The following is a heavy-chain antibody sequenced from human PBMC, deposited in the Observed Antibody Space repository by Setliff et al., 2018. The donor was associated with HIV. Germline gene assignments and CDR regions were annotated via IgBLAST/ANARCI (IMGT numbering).Heavy chain of an antibody. CDR1: GFTFSSYE. V-gene: IGHV3-48*03. D-gene: IGHD2-2*01. J-gene: IGHJ4*02. Sequence: PGGSLRLSCAASGFTFSSYEINWVRQAPGKGLEWLSYISSSGSTIYYLDSVKGRFTISRDNAKNSLYLQMVSLRVEDTAVYYCARDPLPCSSPSCYPPGYFDYWGQGTLVTVSS. CDR3: ARDPLPCSSPSCYPPGYFDY. CDR2: ISSSGSTI.